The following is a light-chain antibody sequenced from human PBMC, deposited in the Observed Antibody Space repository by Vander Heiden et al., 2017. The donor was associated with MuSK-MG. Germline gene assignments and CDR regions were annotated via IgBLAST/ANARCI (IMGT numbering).Light chain of an antibody. V-gene: IGLV3-21*01. Sequence: SYVLTQPPSVSVAPGKPARLTCGGNNRGSKSVNWYQRKPGKAPELVMFYDRQRPKGIPERFSGSNSGNTATITISRVEAGEEVDYFCQVWESRTDNTYVFATGTKVTVL. CDR2: YDR. J-gene: IGLJ1*01. CDR3: QVWESRTDNTYV. CDR1: NRGSKS.